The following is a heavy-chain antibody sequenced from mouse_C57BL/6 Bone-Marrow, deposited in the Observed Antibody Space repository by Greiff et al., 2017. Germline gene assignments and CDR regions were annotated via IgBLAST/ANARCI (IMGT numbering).Heavy chain of an antibody. D-gene: IGHD1-1*01. CDR1: GYTFTSYG. V-gene: IGHV1-81*01. Sequence: VQLQQSGAELVRPGASVKLSCKASGYTFTSYGISWVKQRTGQGLEWIGEIYPRSGNTYYNEKFKGKATLTADESSSTAYMELRSLTSEDSAVYFCEHYYGSSSWYFDVWGRGTTVTVSS. CDR2: IYPRSGNT. J-gene: IGHJ1*03. CDR3: EHYYGSSSWYFDV.